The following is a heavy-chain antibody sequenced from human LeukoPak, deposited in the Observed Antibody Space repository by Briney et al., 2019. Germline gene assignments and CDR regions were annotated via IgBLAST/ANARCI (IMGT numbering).Heavy chain of an antibody. D-gene: IGHD4-17*01. Sequence: ASVKVSCKASGYTFTGYNMHWVRQAPGQGLECMGWINPDSGVTNYVQKLQDRVRMTRDTSITTVYMEISRLRSDDTAVYYCARGEFADYGDYAFAPFEYWGQGTLVTVS. V-gene: IGHV1-2*02. CDR1: GYTFTGYN. J-gene: IGHJ4*02. CDR2: INPDSGVT. CDR3: ARGEFADYGDYAFAPFEY.